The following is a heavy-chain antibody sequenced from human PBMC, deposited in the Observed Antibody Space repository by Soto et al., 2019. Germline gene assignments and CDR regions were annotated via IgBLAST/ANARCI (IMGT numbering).Heavy chain of an antibody. Sequence: SVKVSCKASGGTFSSYAISWVRQAPGQGLEWMGGIIPIFGTANYAQKFQGRVTITADESTSTAYMELSSLRSEDTAVYYCAVTTYYDFWSGYAADYWGQGTLVTGSS. CDR1: GGTFSSYA. CDR3: AVTTYYDFWSGYAADY. CDR2: IIPIFGTA. J-gene: IGHJ4*02. V-gene: IGHV1-69*13. D-gene: IGHD3-3*01.